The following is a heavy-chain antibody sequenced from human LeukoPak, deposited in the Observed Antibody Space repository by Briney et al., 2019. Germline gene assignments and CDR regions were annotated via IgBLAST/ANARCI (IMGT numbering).Heavy chain of an antibody. CDR3: AKNRATSMAFYDH. CDR2: ISDNGVYI. V-gene: IGHV3-23*01. J-gene: IGHJ4*02. CDR1: GFTFSNFP. Sequence: GGSLRLSCVASGFTFSNFPMTWVRRAPGQGLEWVSAISDNGVYIFYGDSVKGRFTTSRDNSRTTLYLQMNHLRAEDTALYYCAKNRATSMAFYDHWGQGIQVTVSS. D-gene: IGHD5-24*01.